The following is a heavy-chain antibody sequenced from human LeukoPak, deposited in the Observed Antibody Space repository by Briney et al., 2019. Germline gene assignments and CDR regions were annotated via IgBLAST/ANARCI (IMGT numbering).Heavy chain of an antibody. CDR2: INHSGST. Sequence: SETLSLTCAVYGESFSGYYWSWIRQSPGKGLEWIGEINHSGSTNYNPSLKSRVTISVDTSKNRFSLRLSSVTAADTAVYYCARRGTVFWDYWGQGTLVTVSS. J-gene: IGHJ4*02. CDR1: GESFSGYY. CDR3: ARRGTVFWDY. V-gene: IGHV4-34*01. D-gene: IGHD1-1*01.